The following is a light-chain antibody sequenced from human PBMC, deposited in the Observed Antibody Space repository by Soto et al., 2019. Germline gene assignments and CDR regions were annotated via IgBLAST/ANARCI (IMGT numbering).Light chain of an antibody. J-gene: IGKJ3*01. CDR3: QHYDNPIFT. V-gene: IGKV1-33*01. CDR2: DAS. Sequence: DIQMTQSPSSLSASVGDRVTITCQASQDISNYLNWYQQKPGKAPKLLIYDASNLETGVPSRFSASGSGTDFTFTISGLQHEDIATDYCQHYDNPIFTLGPRTKVDIK. CDR1: QDISNY.